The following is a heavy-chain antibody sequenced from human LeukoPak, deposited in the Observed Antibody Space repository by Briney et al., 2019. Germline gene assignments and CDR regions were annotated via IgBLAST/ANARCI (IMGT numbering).Heavy chain of an antibody. Sequence: ASVKVSCKASGYTFTGYYMHWVRQAPGQGLEWMGWINPNSGGTNYAQKFQGRVTMTRDTPISTAYMELSRLRSDDTAVYYCARSSRVAGSYNWFDPWGQGTLVTVSS. CDR3: ARSSRVAGSYNWFDP. CDR1: GYTFTGYY. D-gene: IGHD6-19*01. CDR2: INPNSGGT. V-gene: IGHV1-2*02. J-gene: IGHJ5*02.